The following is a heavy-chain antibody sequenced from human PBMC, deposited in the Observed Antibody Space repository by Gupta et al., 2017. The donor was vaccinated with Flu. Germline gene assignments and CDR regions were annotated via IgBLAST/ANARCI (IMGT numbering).Heavy chain of an antibody. CDR1: GFTFSTYW. V-gene: IGHV3-74*01. CDR3: ARVSSGSYQFDY. D-gene: IGHD1-26*01. Sequence: EVQLVESGGGFVKRGGSLRLARAASGFTFSTYWLHLVRQAQGKGLVWVSRINRDGSTTSYADSVKGRFTISRDNAKNTLYLQMNSLKAEDTAVYDCARVSSGSYQFDYWGQGTLVTVSS. J-gene: IGHJ4*02. CDR2: INRDGSTT.